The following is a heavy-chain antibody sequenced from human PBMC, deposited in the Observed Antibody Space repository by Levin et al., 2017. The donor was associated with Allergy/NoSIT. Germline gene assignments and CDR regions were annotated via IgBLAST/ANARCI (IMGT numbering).Heavy chain of an antibody. CDR2: ISYDGSNK. V-gene: IGHV3-30-3*01. D-gene: IGHD6-13*01. CDR3: ASFWPQKPGIAAANDY. J-gene: IGHJ4*02. CDR1: GFTFSSYA. Sequence: PGGSLRLSCAASGFTFSSYAMHWVRQAPGKGLEWVAVISYDGSNKYYADSVKGRLTISRDNSKNTLYLQMNSLRAEDTAVYYCASFWPQKPGIAAANDYWGQGTLVTVSS.